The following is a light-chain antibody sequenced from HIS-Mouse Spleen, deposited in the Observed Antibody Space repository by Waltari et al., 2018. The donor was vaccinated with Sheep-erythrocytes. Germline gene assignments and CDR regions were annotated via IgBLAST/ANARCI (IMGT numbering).Light chain of an antibody. J-gene: IGLJ1*01. V-gene: IGLV3-1*01. CDR3: QAWDSSTYV. CDR2: QDS. Sequence: SYELTQPPSVSVSPGQTASITCSGDKLGDKYACWYPQKPGQSPVLVIYQDSKRPAGIPERFSGSNSGNTATLTISGTQAMDEADYYCQAWDSSTYVFRTGTKVTVL. CDR1: KLGDKY.